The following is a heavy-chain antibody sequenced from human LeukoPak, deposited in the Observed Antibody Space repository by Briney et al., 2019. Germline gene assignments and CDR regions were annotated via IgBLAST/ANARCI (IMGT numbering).Heavy chain of an antibody. Sequence: SETLSLTCTVSGGSISSYYWNWIRQPPGKGLEWIGYIYNSGSTNYNPSLKSRVTISVDTSKNQFSLKLSSVTAADTAVYYCARRNHIVVVPAAPWDYWGQGTLVTVSS. V-gene: IGHV4-59*08. CDR1: GGSISSYY. CDR2: IYNSGST. CDR3: ARRNHIVVVPAAPWDY. D-gene: IGHD2-2*01. J-gene: IGHJ4*02.